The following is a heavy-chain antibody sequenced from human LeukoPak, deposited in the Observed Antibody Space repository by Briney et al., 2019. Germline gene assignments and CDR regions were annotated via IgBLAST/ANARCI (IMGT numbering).Heavy chain of an antibody. Sequence: PAETLSLTCTVSDDSISTYYCTWIRHPAGKGLEWIGHISTSGSPRYNPSLKSRVTISVDMSKNLLSLRLTSVTAADTAVYYCARDYSNGISDYWGQGTLVTVSS. CDR1: DDSISTYY. V-gene: IGHV4-4*07. J-gene: IGHJ4*02. D-gene: IGHD4-11*01. CDR3: ARDYSNGISDY. CDR2: ISTSGSP.